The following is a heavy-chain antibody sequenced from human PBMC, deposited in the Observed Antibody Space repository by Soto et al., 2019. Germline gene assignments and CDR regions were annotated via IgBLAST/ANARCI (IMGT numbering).Heavy chain of an antibody. CDR3: ARVEDSGTYLL. CDR2: ISAYNGDT. Sequence: QAQLMQSGPEVKKPGASLKVSCNASGYKFPDYGITWVRLAPGQGPEWMGWISAYNGDTEYASKFQGRITVTTDTSATTVYLELRSLRPEDTAMYYCARVEDSGTYLLWGQGTLVTASS. V-gene: IGHV1-18*01. D-gene: IGHD1-26*01. J-gene: IGHJ4*02. CDR1: GYKFPDYG.